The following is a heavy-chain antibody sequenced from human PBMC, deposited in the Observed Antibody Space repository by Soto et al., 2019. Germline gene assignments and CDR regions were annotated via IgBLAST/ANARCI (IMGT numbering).Heavy chain of an antibody. CDR1: GGSISSGDYY. J-gene: IGHJ3*02. CDR3: ARSDLFLTAAGTLGI. D-gene: IGHD6-13*01. CDR2: IYYSGST. V-gene: IGHV4-30-4*01. Sequence: SETLSLTCTVSGGSISSGDYYWSWIRQPPGKGLEWIGYIYYSGSTYYNPSLKSRVTISVDTSKNQFSLKLSSVTAADTAVYYCARSDLFLTAAGTLGIWGQGTMVTVSS.